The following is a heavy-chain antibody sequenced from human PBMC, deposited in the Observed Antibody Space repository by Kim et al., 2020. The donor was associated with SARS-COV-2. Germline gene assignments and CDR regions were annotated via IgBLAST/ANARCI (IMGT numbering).Heavy chain of an antibody. CDR2: IYYSGST. CDR3: ARDAFYGMDV. J-gene: IGHJ6*02. Sequence: SETLSLTCTVSGGSISSYYWSWIRQPPGKGLEWIGYIYYSGSTNYNPSLKSRVTISVDTSKNQFSLKLSSVTAADTAVYYCARDAFYGMDVWGQGTTVTVSS. V-gene: IGHV4-59*01. CDR1: GGSISSYY.